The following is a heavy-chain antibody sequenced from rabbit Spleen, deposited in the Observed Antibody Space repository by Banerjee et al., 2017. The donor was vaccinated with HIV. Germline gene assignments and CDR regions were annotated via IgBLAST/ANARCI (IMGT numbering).Heavy chain of an antibody. D-gene: IGHD2-1*01. CDR1: GFSFSRGYD. CDR2: IYAGDGST. Sequence: QEQLEESGGDLVKPEGSLTLTCKASGFSFSRGYDMCWVRQAPGRGLEWIGCIYAGDGSTDYTNWVNGRFTISKTSSTTVTLQMTSLTVADTATYFCARDWRYDDYNLWGPGTLVTVS. V-gene: IGHV1S45*01. J-gene: IGHJ4*01. CDR3: ARDWRYDDYNL.